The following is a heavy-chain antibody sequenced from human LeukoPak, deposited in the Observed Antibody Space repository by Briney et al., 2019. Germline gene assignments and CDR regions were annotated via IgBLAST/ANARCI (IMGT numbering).Heavy chain of an antibody. D-gene: IGHD3-3*01. CDR3: ARGENSGYYKFSDAFDI. J-gene: IGHJ3*02. V-gene: IGHV4-61*08. CDR2: IYYSGST. CDR1: GGSISSGGYY. Sequence: PSETLSLTCTVSGGSISSGGYYWSWIRQHPGKGLEWIGYIYYSGSTNYNPSLKSRVTISVDTSKNQFSLKLSSVTAADTAVYYCARGENSGYYKFSDAFDIWGQGTMVTVSS.